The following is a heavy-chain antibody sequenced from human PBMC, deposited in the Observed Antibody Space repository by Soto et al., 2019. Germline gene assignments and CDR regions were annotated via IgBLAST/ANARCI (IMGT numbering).Heavy chain of an antibody. D-gene: IGHD5-12*01. CDR1: GYTFTTYG. V-gene: IGHV1-3*01. J-gene: IGHJ4*02. Sequence: GASVKVSCKASGYTFTTYGIHWVRQAPGQRLEWMGWINAGNGNTKYSQKFQGRVTITRDTSASTAYMELSSLRSEDTAVYYCARVSGYYLPDYWGQGTLVTVSS. CDR3: ARVSGYYLPDY. CDR2: INAGNGNT.